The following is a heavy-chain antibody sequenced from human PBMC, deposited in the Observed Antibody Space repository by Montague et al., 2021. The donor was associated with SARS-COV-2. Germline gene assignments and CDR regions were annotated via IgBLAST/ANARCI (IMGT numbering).Heavy chain of an antibody. V-gene: IGHV3-74*01. CDR3: TRGVGITIFGELSFEGDYFYTMDV. D-gene: IGHD3-3*01. Sequence: SLRLSCAASGFTFRSHWMHWVRQVPEKGLVWVSRIDNDGSSSSYADSVKGRFTISRDNAKNTLDLQMNSLRVEDTAVYYCTRGVGITIFGELSFEGDYFYTMDVWGQGTAVTVSS. J-gene: IGHJ6*02. CDR1: GFTFRSHW. CDR2: IDNDGSSS.